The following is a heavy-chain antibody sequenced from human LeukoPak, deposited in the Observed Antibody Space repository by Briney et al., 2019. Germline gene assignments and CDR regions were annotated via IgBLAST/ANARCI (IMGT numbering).Heavy chain of an antibody. CDR1: GSSMSSDYY. CDR2: INHSGST. Sequence: PSETLSLTCTVSGSSMSSDYYWSWIRQPPGQGLEWIGEINHSGSTNYNPSLKSRVTISVDTSKNQFSLKLSSVTAADTAVYYCARRRGIAAAGTVLRGFDPWGQGTLVTVSS. CDR3: ARRRGIAAAGTVLRGFDP. V-gene: IGHV4-34*01. J-gene: IGHJ5*02. D-gene: IGHD6-13*01.